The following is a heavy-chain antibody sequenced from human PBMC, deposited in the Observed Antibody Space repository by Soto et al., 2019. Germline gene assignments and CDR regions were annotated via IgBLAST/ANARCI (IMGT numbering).Heavy chain of an antibody. J-gene: IGHJ5*02. D-gene: IGHD3-10*01. CDR2: IHRTGST. Sequence: SETLSLTCIVPRCSISSYYWSWVRQPPGKGLEWIGFIHRTGSTKYNPSLESRVTISVDTSQNQLSLRLSSVTAADTAAYYCERESAGSGKNNWFDPWGQGILVTVSS. CDR1: RCSISSYY. CDR3: ERESAGSGKNNWFDP. V-gene: IGHV4-59*01.